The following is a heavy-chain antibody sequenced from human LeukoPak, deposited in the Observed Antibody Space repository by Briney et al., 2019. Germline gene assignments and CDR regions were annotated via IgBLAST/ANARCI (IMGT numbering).Heavy chain of an antibody. CDR3: ARGTLDFIVVHRAFDI. CDR1: GFTFSSYE. J-gene: IGHJ3*02. CDR2: ISSSGSTI. V-gene: IGHV3-48*03. Sequence: GGSLRLSCAASGFTFSSYEMNWVRQAPGKGLEWVSYISSSGSTIYYADSVKGRFTISRDNAKNSLYLQMNSLRAEDTAVYYCARGTLDFIVVHRAFDIWGQGTMVTVSS. D-gene: IGHD3-16*02.